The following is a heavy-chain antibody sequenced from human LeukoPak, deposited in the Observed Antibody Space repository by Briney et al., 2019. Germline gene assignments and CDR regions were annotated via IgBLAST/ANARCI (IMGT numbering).Heavy chain of an antibody. V-gene: IGHV4-39*07. CDR3: AKDPIGYCSGGSCYYFDY. CDR2: IYYSGST. CDR1: GGSISSSSYY. J-gene: IGHJ4*02. D-gene: IGHD2-15*01. Sequence: SETLSLTCTVSGGSISSSSYYWGWIRQPPGKGLEWIGSIYYSGSTYYNSSLKSRITISVDMSKSQFSLKLRSVTAADTAVYYCAKDPIGYCSGGSCYYFDYWGQGTLVTVSS.